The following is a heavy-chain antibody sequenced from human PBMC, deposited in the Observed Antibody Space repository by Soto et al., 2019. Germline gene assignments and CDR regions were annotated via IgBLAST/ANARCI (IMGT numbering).Heavy chain of an antibody. D-gene: IGHD2-8*01. J-gene: IGHJ6*02. Sequence: ASVKVSCKASGYTFTSYYMHWVRQAPGQGLEWMGIINPSGGSTSYAQKFQGRVTMTRDTSTSTVYMELSSLRSEDTAVYYCARDGIVLMVYAIHFPYYYGMDVWGQGTTVTVSS. V-gene: IGHV1-46*01. CDR1: GYTFTSYY. CDR3: ARDGIVLMVYAIHFPYYYGMDV. CDR2: INPSGGST.